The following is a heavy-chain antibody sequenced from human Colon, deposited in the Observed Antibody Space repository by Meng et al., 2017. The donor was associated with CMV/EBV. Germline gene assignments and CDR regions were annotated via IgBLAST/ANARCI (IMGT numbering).Heavy chain of an antibody. J-gene: IGHJ5*02. CDR3: ARASNSSFDP. CDR2: ISHDGTKK. V-gene: IGHV3-30*04. D-gene: IGHD4-11*01. Sequence: LPCAASGFTFRPFPIPWVRQAPGKGLEWVAIISHDGTKKYYAESVKGRFTISRDNSQNTVTVQMNSLRGDDTAVYYCARASNSSFDPWGQGTWSPSPQ. CDR1: GFTFRPFP.